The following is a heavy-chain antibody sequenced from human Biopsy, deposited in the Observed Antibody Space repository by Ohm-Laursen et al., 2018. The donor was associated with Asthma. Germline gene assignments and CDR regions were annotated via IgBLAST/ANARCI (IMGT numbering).Heavy chain of an antibody. CDR3: AREGVAGTHIED. Sequence: SLRLSCTASRFTYEMHWVRQAPGKGLEWVAVISYDGSSIYYADSVKGRFTISRDDSRNTLSLQMNSLTAEDTAVYYCAREGVAGTHIEDWGQGTLVTVSS. D-gene: IGHD6-19*01. J-gene: IGHJ4*02. CDR1: RFTYE. V-gene: IGHV3-30-3*01. CDR2: ISYDGSSI.